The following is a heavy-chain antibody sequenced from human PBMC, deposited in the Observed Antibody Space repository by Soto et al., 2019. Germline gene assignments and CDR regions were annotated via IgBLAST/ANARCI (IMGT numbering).Heavy chain of an antibody. J-gene: IGHJ6*02. CDR1: GYSISSGNY. Sequence: PSETLSLTCAVSGYSISSGNYWAWIRQPPGRGLEWIGSLYHIGSTHYNSSLKSRVTISVDTPKNHFSLELSSVTAADTAMFYCRSNTSCYEDSCVGVWGQGSMVTVSS. V-gene: IGHV4-38-2*01. CDR2: LYHIGST. CDR3: RSNTSCYEDSCVGV. D-gene: IGHD2-2*01.